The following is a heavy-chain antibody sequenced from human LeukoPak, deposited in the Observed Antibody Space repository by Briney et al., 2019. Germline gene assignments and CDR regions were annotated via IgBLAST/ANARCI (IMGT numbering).Heavy chain of an antibody. Sequence: SETLSLTCTVSSVSISSYYWTWIRQPPGKGLEWIGYIYYSGSANYNPSLKSRVTISVDTSKNQFSLKLNSVTAADTAVYYCARSFRGTPVRAGWFDPWGQGTLVTVSS. V-gene: IGHV4-59*12. J-gene: IGHJ5*02. CDR2: IYYSGSA. CDR1: SVSISSYY. CDR3: ARSFRGTPVRAGWFDP. D-gene: IGHD1/OR15-1a*01.